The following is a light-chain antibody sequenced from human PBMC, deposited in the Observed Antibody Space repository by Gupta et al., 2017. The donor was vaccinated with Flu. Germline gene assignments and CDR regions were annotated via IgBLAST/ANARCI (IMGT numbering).Light chain of an antibody. J-gene: IGLJ3*02. CDR3: VLYMGSGSWV. CDR1: SGSVSTSYY. V-gene: IGLV8-61*01. CDR2: STN. Sequence: QTVVSHEPSFSVSPGGIVTLTCGLSSGSVSTSYYPSWYQQTPGQAPRTLIYSTNTRSSGVPDRFSGSILGNKAALTITGAQADDESDYYCVLYMGSGSWVFGGGTKLTVI.